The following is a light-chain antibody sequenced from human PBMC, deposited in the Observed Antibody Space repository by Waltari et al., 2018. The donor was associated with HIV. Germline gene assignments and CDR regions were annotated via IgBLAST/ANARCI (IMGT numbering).Light chain of an antibody. CDR2: EDI. Sequence: SYELTQPPSVSVSPGQTARITCSGDTLPKKYAHWYQQKSGQAPVLVIYEDIKRPSVIPERFSGSSSGTVAILTISGAQVEDEADYYCYSTESSGTHRVFGGGTKLTVL. CDR3: YSTESSGTHRV. CDR1: TLPKKY. V-gene: IGLV3-10*01. J-gene: IGLJ3*02.